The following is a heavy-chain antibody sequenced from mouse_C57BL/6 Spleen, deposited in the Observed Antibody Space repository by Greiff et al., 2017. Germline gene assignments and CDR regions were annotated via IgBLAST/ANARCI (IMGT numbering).Heavy chain of an antibody. V-gene: IGHV5-6*02. CDR1: GFTFSSYG. D-gene: IGHD1-1*01. CDR2: ISSGGSYT. CDR3: ARREDYYDSRGRFDY. Sequence: DVKLVESGGDLVKPGASLKLSCAASGFTFSSYGMSWVRQTPDKRLEWVATISSGGSYTYYPDSVKGRFTISRDNAKNTLYLHMRSLKSEATAMYYGARREDYYDSRGRFDYWGQGTTLTVSS. J-gene: IGHJ2*01.